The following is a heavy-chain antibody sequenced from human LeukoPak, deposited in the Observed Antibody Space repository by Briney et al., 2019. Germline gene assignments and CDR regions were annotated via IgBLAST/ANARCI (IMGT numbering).Heavy chain of an antibody. CDR1: GFTVSSNY. J-gene: IGHJ4*02. CDR2: IYSGGST. CDR3: ARSMRDDYGGTTYYFDY. V-gene: IGHV3-53*01. Sequence: PGGSLRLSCAASGFTVSSNYMSWVRQAPGKGLEWVSVIYSGGSTYYADSVKGRFTISRDNSKNTLYLQMNSLRAEDTAVYYCARSMRDDYGGTTYYFDYWGQGTLVTVSS. D-gene: IGHD4-23*01.